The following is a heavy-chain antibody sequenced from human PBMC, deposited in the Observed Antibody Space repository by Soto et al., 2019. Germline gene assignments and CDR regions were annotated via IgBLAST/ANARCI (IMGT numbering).Heavy chain of an antibody. CDR1: GFTFSSYE. J-gene: IGHJ4*02. Sequence: EVQLVESGGGLVQPGGSLRLSCAASGFTFSSYEMNWVRQAPGKGLEWVSYISSSGSTIYYADSVKGRFTISRDNAKNSLYLQMNSLRAEDTAVYYCARDSEIKLLTYYFDYWGQGTLVTVSS. CDR3: ARDSEIKLLTYYFDY. CDR2: ISSSGSTI. V-gene: IGHV3-48*03.